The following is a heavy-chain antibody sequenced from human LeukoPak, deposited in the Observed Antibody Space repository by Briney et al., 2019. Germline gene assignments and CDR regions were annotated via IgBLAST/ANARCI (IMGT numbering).Heavy chain of an antibody. D-gene: IGHD5-18*01. V-gene: IGHV4-4*07. CDR2: IYGSGGT. CDR3: ARDPSYSTGYYDY. Sequence: SETLSLTCTVSGGSISSYYWNWIRQPAGKGLEWIGRIYGSGGTDYNPSLKSRVTMSVDTSKNHVSLKLNSVTAADSAVYCCARDPSYSTGYYDYWGQGILVTVSS. CDR1: GGSISSYY. J-gene: IGHJ4*02.